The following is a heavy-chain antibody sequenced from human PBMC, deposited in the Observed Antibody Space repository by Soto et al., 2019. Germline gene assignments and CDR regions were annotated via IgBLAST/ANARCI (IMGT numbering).Heavy chain of an antibody. V-gene: IGHV4-39*01. D-gene: IGHD3-3*01. CDR2: IYYSGST. Sequence: LETLSLTCTVSGGSISSSSYYWGWIRQPPGKGLEWIGSIYYSGSTYYNPSLKSRVTISVDTSKNQFSLKLSSVTAADTAVYYWARSHGGITIFGVVIPNWFDPWGQGTLVTVSS. J-gene: IGHJ5*02. CDR1: GGSISSSSYY. CDR3: ARSHGGITIFGVVIPNWFDP.